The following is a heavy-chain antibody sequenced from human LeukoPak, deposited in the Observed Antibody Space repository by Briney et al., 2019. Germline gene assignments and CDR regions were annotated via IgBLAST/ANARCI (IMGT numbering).Heavy chain of an antibody. V-gene: IGHV1-46*01. Sequence: ASVKVSRKASGYTFTSYYMHWVRQAPGQGLEWMGIINPSGGSTSYAQKFQGRVTMTRDTSTSTVYMELSSLRSEDTAVYYCARVTRDGYNWENAFDIWGQGTMVTVSS. J-gene: IGHJ3*02. D-gene: IGHD5-24*01. CDR3: ARVTRDGYNWENAFDI. CDR1: GYTFTSYY. CDR2: INPSGGST.